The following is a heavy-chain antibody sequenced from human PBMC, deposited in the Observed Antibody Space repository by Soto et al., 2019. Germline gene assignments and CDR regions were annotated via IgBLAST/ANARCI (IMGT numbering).Heavy chain of an antibody. CDR3: AGAAGWLINN. CDR1: GFTFSTYW. V-gene: IGHV3-7*04. CDR2: IKQDGSQK. D-gene: IGHD5-12*01. Sequence: EVQLVESGGGLVQPGGSLRLSCAASGFTFSTYWMFWVRQAPGKGLEWVATIKQDGSQKLYVDSVKGRFTISRDNAKTSLHLQMNNLRVEDTAVYFGAGAAGWLINNWGQGTMVTVSS. J-gene: IGHJ4*02.